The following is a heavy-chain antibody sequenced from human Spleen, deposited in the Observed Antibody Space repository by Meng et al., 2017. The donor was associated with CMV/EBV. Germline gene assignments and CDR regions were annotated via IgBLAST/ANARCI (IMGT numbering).Heavy chain of an antibody. CDR2: ISAYNGNT. CDR1: GFIFSNYD. CDR3: ARGTKYYDNSGYLTA. Sequence: SGFIFSNYDCYWVRQAPGQGLEWLGWISAYNGNTIYTQNLQGRVIMTTDTSMSTVYMELRSLRSDDTALYYCARGTKYYDNSGYLTAWGQGTLVTVSS. V-gene: IGHV1-18*01. D-gene: IGHD3-22*01. J-gene: IGHJ5*02.